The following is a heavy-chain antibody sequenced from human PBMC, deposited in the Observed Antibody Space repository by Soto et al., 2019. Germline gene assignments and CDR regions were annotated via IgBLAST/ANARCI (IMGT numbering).Heavy chain of an antibody. Sequence: PGGSLRLSCAASGFTFSSYAISWVRQAPGKGLEWVSAISGSGVSTYYADSVKGRFTISRDNSKNTLYLQMNSLRAEDTAVYYCAFNSGSGSYYFDYWGQGTLVTVSS. CDR2: ISGSGVST. CDR1: GFTFSSYA. J-gene: IGHJ4*02. CDR3: AFNSGSGSYYFDY. V-gene: IGHV3-23*01. D-gene: IGHD3-10*01.